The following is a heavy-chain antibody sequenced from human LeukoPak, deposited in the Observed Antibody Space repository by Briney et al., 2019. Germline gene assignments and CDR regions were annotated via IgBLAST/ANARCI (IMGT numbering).Heavy chain of an antibody. CDR1: GFTFDDYA. J-gene: IGHJ4*02. CDR3: AKDMSVLGSYNPFDY. D-gene: IGHD5-24*01. V-gene: IGHV3-9*01. Sequence: GRSLRLSCAASGFTFDDYAMHWVRQVPGKGLKWVASISWNSGNIDYANSVKGRFTISRDNAKNSLYLQMNSLRPEDTASYYCAKDMSVLGSYNPFDYWGQGALVNVSS. CDR2: ISWNSGNI.